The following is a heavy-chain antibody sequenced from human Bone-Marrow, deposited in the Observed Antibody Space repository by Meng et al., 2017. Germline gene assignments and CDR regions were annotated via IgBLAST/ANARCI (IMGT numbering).Heavy chain of an antibody. J-gene: IGHJ4*02. D-gene: IGHD1-20*01. CDR2: IWYDGSNK. CDR1: GGSFSGYY. V-gene: IGHV3-33*08. CDR3: ALTDS. Sequence: QVQLQQWGAGLLKPSETLSPTCAVYGGSFSGYYWSWVRQAPGKGLEWVAVIWYDGSNKYYADSVKGRLTISRDNSKNTLYLQMNSLRAEDTAVYYCALTDSWGQGTLVTVSS.